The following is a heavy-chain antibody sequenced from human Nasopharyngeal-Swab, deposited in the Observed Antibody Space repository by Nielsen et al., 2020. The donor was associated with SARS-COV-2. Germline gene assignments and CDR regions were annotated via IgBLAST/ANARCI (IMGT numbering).Heavy chain of an antibody. D-gene: IGHD3-9*01. CDR1: GGSISSYY. CDR2: IYYSGST. J-gene: IGHJ6*02. Sequence: SETLSLTCTVSGGSISSYYWSWIRQPPGKGLEWIGYIYYSGSTNYNPSLKSRVTISVDTSKNQFSLKPSSVTAADTAVYYCASVFLGGHAKRPDYDILTEAYGMDVWGQGTTVTVSS. V-gene: IGHV4-59*01. CDR3: ASVFLGGHAKRPDYDILTEAYGMDV.